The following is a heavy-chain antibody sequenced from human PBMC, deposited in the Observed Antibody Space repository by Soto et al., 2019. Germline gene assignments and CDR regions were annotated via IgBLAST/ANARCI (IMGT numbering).Heavy chain of an antibody. Sequence: HPGGSLRLSCAASGFTFSSYWMHWVRQAPGKGLVWVSRISNEGDIITYADSVKGRFTVSRDNAKNTLYLQMNSLRAEDTAVYYCVRSSGYPNYWGPGTLVTVSS. CDR2: ISNEGDII. V-gene: IGHV3-74*03. J-gene: IGHJ4*02. D-gene: IGHD5-12*01. CDR3: VRSSGYPNY. CDR1: GFTFSSYW.